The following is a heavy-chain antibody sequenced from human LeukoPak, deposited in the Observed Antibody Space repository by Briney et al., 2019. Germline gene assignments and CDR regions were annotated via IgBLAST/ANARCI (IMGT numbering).Heavy chain of an antibody. Sequence: GASVKVSCKASGFTFTSSAMQWVRQARGQRFEWIGWIVVGSGNTNYAQKFQERVTITRDMSTSTAYMELSSLRSEDTAVYYCAASVIGITGTVDAFDIWGQGTMVTVSS. V-gene: IGHV1-58*02. D-gene: IGHD1-7*01. J-gene: IGHJ3*02. CDR2: IVVGSGNT. CDR3: AASVIGITGTVDAFDI. CDR1: GFTFTSSA.